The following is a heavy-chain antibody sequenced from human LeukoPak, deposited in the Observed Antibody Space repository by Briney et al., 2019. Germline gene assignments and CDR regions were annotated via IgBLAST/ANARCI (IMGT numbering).Heavy chain of an antibody. J-gene: IGHJ6*02. CDR1: GFTFSSYG. D-gene: IGHD2-2*01. CDR2: IWYDGSNK. CDR3: ARDRIVVVPAALYGMDV. V-gene: IGHV3-33*01. Sequence: PGGSLRLFCAASGFTFSSYGMHWVRQAPGKGLEWVAVIWYDGSNKYYADSVKGRFTISRDNSKNTLYLQMNSLRAEDTAVYYCARDRIVVVPAALYGMDVWGQGTTVTVSS.